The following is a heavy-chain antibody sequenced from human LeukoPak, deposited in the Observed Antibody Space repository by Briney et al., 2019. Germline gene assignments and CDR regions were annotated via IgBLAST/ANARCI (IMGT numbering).Heavy chain of an antibody. CDR2: ISGSGGST. Sequence: GGSLRLSCAASGFTFSSYAMSWVRQAPGKGLEWVSAISGSGGSTYYADSVKGRFTISRDNSKNTLYLQMNSLRAEDTAVYYCAKEYDFWSGYYIGAAFDYWGQGTLVTVSS. J-gene: IGHJ4*02. CDR3: AKEYDFWSGYYIGAAFDY. D-gene: IGHD3-3*01. V-gene: IGHV3-23*01. CDR1: GFTFSSYA.